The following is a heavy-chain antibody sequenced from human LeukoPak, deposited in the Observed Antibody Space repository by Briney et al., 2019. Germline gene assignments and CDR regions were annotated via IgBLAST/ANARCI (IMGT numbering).Heavy chain of an antibody. CDR3: AKETAAYYMDV. CDR1: GFTFSSYG. Sequence: EGSLRLSCAASGFTFSSYGMHWVRQAPGKGLEWVAVISYDGSNKYYADSVKGRFTISRGNSKNTLYLQMNSLRAEDTAVYYCAKETAAYYMDVWGKGTTVTISS. V-gene: IGHV3-30*18. CDR2: ISYDGSNK. J-gene: IGHJ6*03.